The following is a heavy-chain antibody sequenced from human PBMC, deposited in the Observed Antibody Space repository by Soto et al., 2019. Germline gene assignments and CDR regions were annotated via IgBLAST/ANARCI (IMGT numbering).Heavy chain of an antibody. V-gene: IGHV3-66*01. CDR2: IYRGGST. CDR3: AREPWAADY. CDR1: GFTVSTKY. J-gene: IGHJ4*02. D-gene: IGHD3-16*01. Sequence: EVQLVESGGGLVQPGGSLRLSCAASGFTVSTKYMSWVRQAPGKGLEWVSVIYRGGSTFYADSVRGRFTISRDNSKNTVNLQMNSLRAEDAAVYYCAREPWAADYWGQGTLVTVSS.